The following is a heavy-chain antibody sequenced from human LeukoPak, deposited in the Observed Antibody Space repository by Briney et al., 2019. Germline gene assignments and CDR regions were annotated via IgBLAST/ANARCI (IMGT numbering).Heavy chain of an antibody. D-gene: IGHD1-20*01. J-gene: IGHJ6*01. CDR3: AKDRGHRMEYNLYGMDV. V-gene: IGHV3-30*18. Sequence: GGSLRLSCAASGFTFSSYGMHWVRQAPGKGLEWVAVISYDGSNKYYADSVKGRFTISRDNSKNTLYLQMNSLRAEDTAVYYCAKDRGHRMEYNLYGMDVWVQGTTVTVSS. CDR1: GFTFSSYG. CDR2: ISYDGSNK.